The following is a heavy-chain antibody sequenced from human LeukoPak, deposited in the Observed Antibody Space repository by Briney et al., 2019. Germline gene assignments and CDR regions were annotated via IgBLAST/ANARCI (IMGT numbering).Heavy chain of an antibody. CDR1: GFTFSSFG. D-gene: IGHD5-24*01. J-gene: IGHJ4*02. CDR2: ISSSSSTI. Sequence: GGSLRLSCAASGFTFSSFGMNCVRQAPGKGLEWVSYISSSSSTIYYADSVKGRFTISRDNAKNSLYLQMNSLRAEDTAVYYCARTERDGYNTHFDYWGQGTLVTVSS. CDR3: ARTERDGYNTHFDY. V-gene: IGHV3-48*04.